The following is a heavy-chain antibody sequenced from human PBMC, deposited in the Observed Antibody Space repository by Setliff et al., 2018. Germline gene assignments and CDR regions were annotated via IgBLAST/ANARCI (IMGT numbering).Heavy chain of an antibody. Sequence: PGGSLRLSCAASGFTFIDYYMNWIRQTPRKGLEWISHIDPRGSPVDYADSMKGRLTISRDNSKNSLYLQMNSLRAEDTAVYYCARVGYAYNFWSGYSMKNAFDIWGQGTMVTVSS. V-gene: IGHV3-11*01. CDR3: ARVGYAYNFWSGYSMKNAFDI. J-gene: IGHJ3*02. CDR1: GFTFIDYY. D-gene: IGHD3-3*01. CDR2: IDPRGSPV.